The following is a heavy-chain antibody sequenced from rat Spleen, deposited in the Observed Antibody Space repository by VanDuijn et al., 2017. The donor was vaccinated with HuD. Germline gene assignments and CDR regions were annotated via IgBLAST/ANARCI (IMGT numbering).Heavy chain of an antibody. Sequence: EVKLVESGGGLVQPGRSMKLSCAASGFTFSDYYMAWVRQAPKKGLEWVASISYEGSSTYSGDSVKGRFTISRDNAKSTLYLQMDSLRSEDTATYYCARHTPFNYGTVGDYWGQGVMVTVSS. J-gene: IGHJ2*01. CDR3: ARHTPFNYGTVGDY. CDR1: GFTFSDYY. D-gene: IGHD1-11*01. V-gene: IGHV5-22*01. CDR2: ISYEGSST.